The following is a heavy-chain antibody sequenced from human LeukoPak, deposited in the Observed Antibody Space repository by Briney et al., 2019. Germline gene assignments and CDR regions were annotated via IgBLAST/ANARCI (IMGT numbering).Heavy chain of an antibody. J-gene: IGHJ4*02. Sequence: GGSLRLSCAASGFTFSDYYMSWVRQAPGKGLEWVSVIYSGGSTYYADSVKGRFTISRDNSKNTLYLQMNSLRAEDTAVYYCASSGYDLDYWGQGTLVTVSS. V-gene: IGHV3-53*01. D-gene: IGHD5-12*01. CDR2: IYSGGST. CDR3: ASSGYDLDY. CDR1: GFTFSDYY.